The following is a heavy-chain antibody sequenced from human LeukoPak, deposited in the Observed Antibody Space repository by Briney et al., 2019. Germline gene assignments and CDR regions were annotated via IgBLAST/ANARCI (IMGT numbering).Heavy chain of an antibody. CDR2: ISGSGGST. V-gene: IGHV3-23*01. D-gene: IGHD6-19*01. J-gene: IGHJ4*02. CDR3: AKELSSGYYGYYFDY. CDR1: GFTFSSYA. Sequence: PGGSLRLSCAASGFTFSSYAMSRVRQAPGKGLEWVSTISGSGGSTNYADSVKGRFTISRDNSKNTLYLQMNSLRAEDTAVYYCAKELSSGYYGYYFDYWGQGTLVTVSS.